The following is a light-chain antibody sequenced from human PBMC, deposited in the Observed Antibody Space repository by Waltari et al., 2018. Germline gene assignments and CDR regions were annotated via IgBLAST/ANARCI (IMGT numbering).Light chain of an antibody. Sequence: LVMTQSPSTLSVSPGESVTLSCRAGRSVNINVAWYQQKPGQAPRLLIQDASREATGVPARFRGGGSGTDFTLTISSLQPEDSAVYYCQQYNYWPISFGQGTRLEIK. CDR1: RSVNIN. V-gene: IGKV3-15*01. J-gene: IGKJ5*01. CDR3: QQYNYWPIS. CDR2: DAS.